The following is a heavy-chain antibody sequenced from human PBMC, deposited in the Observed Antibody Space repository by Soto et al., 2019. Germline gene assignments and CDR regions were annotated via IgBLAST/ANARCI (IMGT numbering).Heavy chain of an antibody. D-gene: IGHD3-10*01. J-gene: IGHJ6*02. V-gene: IGHV1-58*01. CDR1: GFTFTSSA. CDR3: GADRVTMVRGVTVYYYYYGMDV. CDR2: IVVGSGNT. Sequence: ASVKVSCKASGFTFTSSAVQWVRQARGQRLEWIGWIVVGSGNTNYAQKFQERVTITRDMSTSTAYMELSSLRSEDTAVYYCGADRVTMVRGVTVYYYYYGMDVWGQGTTVTVSS.